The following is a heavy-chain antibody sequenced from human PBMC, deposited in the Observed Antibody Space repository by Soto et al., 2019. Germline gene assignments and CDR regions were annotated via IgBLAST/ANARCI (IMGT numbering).Heavy chain of an antibody. CDR3: ARAAGLGSGTGYYYYYYMDV. CDR1: GGSFSGYY. Sequence: SETLSLTCAVYGGSFSGYYWSWIRQPPGKGLEWIGEINHSGSTNYNPSLKSRVTISVDTSKNQFSLKLSSVTAADTAVYYCARAAGLGSGTGYYYYYYMDVWGKGTTVTVSS. J-gene: IGHJ6*03. D-gene: IGHD1-1*01. CDR2: INHSGST. V-gene: IGHV4-34*01.